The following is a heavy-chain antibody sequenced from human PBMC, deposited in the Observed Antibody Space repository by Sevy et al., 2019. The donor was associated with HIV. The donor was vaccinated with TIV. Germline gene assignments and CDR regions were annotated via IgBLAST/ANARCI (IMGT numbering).Heavy chain of an antibody. CDR3: ATLNLEGCWGY. Sequence: GGYLRLSCAASGFPFSNYAMTWLRQAPGKGLEWVSITSKDGGSTYYADSVKGRFIISRDNSKNTLYLQMSSPRAEDTAIYYCATLNLEGCWGYWGQGTLVTVSS. D-gene: IGHD3-3*01. CDR1: GFPFSNYA. J-gene: IGHJ4*02. CDR2: TSKDGGST. V-gene: IGHV3-23*01.